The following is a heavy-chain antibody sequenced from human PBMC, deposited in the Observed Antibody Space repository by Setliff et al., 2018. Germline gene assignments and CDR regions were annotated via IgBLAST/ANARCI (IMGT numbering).Heavy chain of an antibody. CDR3: ARVSGFLYVDV. V-gene: IGHV4-61*09. CDR2: IYTSWST. Sequence: SETLSLTCNVSGGSISSRTYYWSWIRQPAGKGLEWIGHIYTSWSTNYNPSLKSRDTMSVDTTKNQFSLKLTSVTAADTAVYYCARVSGFLYVDVWGKGTTVTVSS. J-gene: IGHJ6*03. D-gene: IGHD3-3*01. CDR1: GGSISSRTYY.